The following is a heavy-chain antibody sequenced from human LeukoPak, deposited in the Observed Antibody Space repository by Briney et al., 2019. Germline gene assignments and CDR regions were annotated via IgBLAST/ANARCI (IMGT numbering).Heavy chain of an antibody. D-gene: IGHD3-16*01. J-gene: IGHJ5*02. CDR1: GGSFSGYY. V-gene: IGHV4-34*01. CDR3: ARDWGLPRGWFDP. CDR2: TNHSGST. Sequence: PSETLSLTCAVYGGSFSGYYWSWIRQPPGKGLEWIGETNHSGSTNYNPSLKSRVTISVDTSKNQFSLKLSSVTAADTAVYYCARDWGLPRGWFDPWGQGTLVTVSS.